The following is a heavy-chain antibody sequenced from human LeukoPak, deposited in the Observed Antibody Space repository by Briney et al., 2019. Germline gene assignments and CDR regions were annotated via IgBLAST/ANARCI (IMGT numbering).Heavy chain of an antibody. J-gene: IGHJ4*02. CDR3: AKSHIGGAWYIGS. D-gene: IGHD4-17*01. CDR1: GFTFSTYA. Sequence: GGSLRLSCAASGFTFSTYAMSWVRQAPGKGLEWLSGISASSSSTFYADSVKGRFTVSRDNSKNSLYLQMNSLRAEDTAVYYCAKSHIGGAWYIGSWGQGTLVTVSS. CDR2: ISASSSST. V-gene: IGHV3-23*01.